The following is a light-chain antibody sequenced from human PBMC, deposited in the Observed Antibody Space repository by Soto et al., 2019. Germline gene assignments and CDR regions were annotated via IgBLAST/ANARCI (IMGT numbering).Light chain of an antibody. CDR2: GAS. V-gene: IGKV3D-15*01. CDR3: QQYAGT. J-gene: IGKJ3*01. Sequence: EIVMTQSPATLSVSPGERATLSCRASQSVSSNLAWYQQKPGQAPRLIIYGASTRATGLPARFSGSGSGTEFTLTISSLQSEDFAVYYCQQYAGTFGPGTKVDIK. CDR1: QSVSSN.